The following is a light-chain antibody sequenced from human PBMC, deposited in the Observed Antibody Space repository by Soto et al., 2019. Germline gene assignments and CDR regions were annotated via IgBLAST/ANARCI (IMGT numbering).Light chain of an antibody. CDR1: SSDIGGYHY. J-gene: IGLJ1*01. CDR3: SSYTTSRTLV. V-gene: IGLV2-14*01. Sequence: QSALTQPASVSGSPGQSITISCTGTSSDIGGYHYVSWYQQHPDKAPKLMIFEVTKRPSGVSNRLSGSKSGNTASLNISGLQAEDEAEYYCSSYTTSRTLVFGPGPKLTVL. CDR2: EVT.